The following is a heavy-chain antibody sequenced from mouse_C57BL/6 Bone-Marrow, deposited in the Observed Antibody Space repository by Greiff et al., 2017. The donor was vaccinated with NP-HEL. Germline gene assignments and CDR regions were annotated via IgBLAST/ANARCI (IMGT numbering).Heavy chain of an antibody. CDR1: GFTFSDYY. Sequence: EVMLVESEGGLVQPGSSMKLSCTASGFTFSDYYMAWVRQVPEKGLEWVANINYDGSSTYYLDSLKSRFIISRDNAKNILYLQMSSLKSEDTATYYCARDRRYGSSYSYWYFDVWGTGTTVTVSS. J-gene: IGHJ1*03. CDR3: ARDRRYGSSYSYWYFDV. V-gene: IGHV5-16*01. D-gene: IGHD1-1*01. CDR2: INYDGSST.